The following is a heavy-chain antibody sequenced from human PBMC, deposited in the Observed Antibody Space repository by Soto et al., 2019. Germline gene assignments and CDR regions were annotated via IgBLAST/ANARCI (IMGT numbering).Heavy chain of an antibody. D-gene: IGHD6-19*01. CDR2: SSASGRSR. V-gene: IGHV3-23*01. J-gene: IGHJ4*02. Sequence: GSLRLSCVASGIEFSNYAMGWVRQAPGKGLEWVSISSASGRSRYHADSVKGRFTISRDNSKNTLYLHMTNLRAEDTAVYYCAKDGNWLDVYFDVWGQGTLVTVSS. CDR1: GIEFSNYA. CDR3: AKDGNWLDVYFDV.